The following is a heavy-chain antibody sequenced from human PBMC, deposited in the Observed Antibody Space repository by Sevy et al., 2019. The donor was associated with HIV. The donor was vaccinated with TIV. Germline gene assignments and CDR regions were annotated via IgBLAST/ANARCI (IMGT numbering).Heavy chain of an antibody. Sequence: GGSLRLSCAASGFTFSSYAMSGVRQAPGKGLEWVSAISGSGGSTYYADSVKGRFTISRDNSKNTLYLQMNSLRAEDTAVYYCAKDGLDYGSGSYYGAFDIWGQGTMVTVSS. J-gene: IGHJ3*02. CDR2: ISGSGGST. V-gene: IGHV3-23*01. CDR1: GFTFSSYA. CDR3: AKDGLDYGSGSYYGAFDI. D-gene: IGHD3-10*01.